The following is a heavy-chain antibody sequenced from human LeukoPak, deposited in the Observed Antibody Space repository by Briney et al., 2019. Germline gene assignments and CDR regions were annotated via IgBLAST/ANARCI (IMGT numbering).Heavy chain of an antibody. J-gene: IGHJ1*01. CDR3: ARQGIVVVPAARVQYFQH. V-gene: IGHV4-38-2*01. CDR2: IYHSGST. CDR1: GYSISSGYY. D-gene: IGHD2-2*01. Sequence: SETLSLTCAVSGYSISSGYYWGWIRQPPGKGLEWIGSIYHSGSTYYNPSLKSRVTISVDTSKNQFSLKLSSVTAADTTVYYCARQGIVVVPAARVQYFQHWGQGTLVTVSS.